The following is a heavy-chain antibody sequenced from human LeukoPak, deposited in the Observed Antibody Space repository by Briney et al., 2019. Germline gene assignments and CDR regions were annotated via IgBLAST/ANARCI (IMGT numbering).Heavy chain of an antibody. D-gene: IGHD4-17*01. CDR2: IYYSGST. J-gene: IGHJ4*02. CDR1: GGSISSYY. CDR3: AGGGTTVTYDY. Sequence: PSETLSLTCTVSGGSISSYYWSWIRQPPGKGLEWVGYIYYSGSTNYNPSLKSRVTISVDTSKNQFSLKLSSVTAADTAVYYCAGGGTTVTYDYWGQGTLVTVSS. V-gene: IGHV4-59*01.